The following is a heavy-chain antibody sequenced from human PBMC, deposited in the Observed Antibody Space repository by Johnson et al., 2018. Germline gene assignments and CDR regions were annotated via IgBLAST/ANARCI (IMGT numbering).Heavy chain of an antibody. D-gene: IGHD2-15*01. CDR1: GFTFSSYG. CDR2: ISYDGSNK. V-gene: IGHV3-30*18. J-gene: IGHJ1*01. Sequence: QVQLVESGGGVVQPGRSLRLSCAASGFTFSSYGMHWVRQAPGKGLEWVAVISYDGSNKYSADSVTGRFTISRDNSKNTLYLQMNSLRAEDTAVYYCAKRWLGYIQHWGQGTLVTVSS. CDR3: AKRWLGYIQH.